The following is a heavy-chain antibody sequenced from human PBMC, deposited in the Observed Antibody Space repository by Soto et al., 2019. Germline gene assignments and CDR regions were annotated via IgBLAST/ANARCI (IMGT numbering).Heavy chain of an antibody. CDR3: VKDRMDHNSVWDPFDI. V-gene: IGHV3-23*01. Sequence: HPWGSLRLSCAASGVTFSIFAMSWVRQAPGNGREWVSSIGGGDHDRYYTDSVRVRFTISSDNSKNTVFLQMNSLRAEDTAIYYCVKDRMDHNSVWDPFDIWGQGTMVTVSS. CDR2: IGGGDHDR. D-gene: IGHD1-20*01. CDR1: GVTFSIFA. J-gene: IGHJ3*02.